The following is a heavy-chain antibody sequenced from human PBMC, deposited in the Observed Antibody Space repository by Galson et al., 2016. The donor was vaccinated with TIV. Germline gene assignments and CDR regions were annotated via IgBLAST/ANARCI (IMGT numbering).Heavy chain of an antibody. CDR2: IDPTDSYT. D-gene: IGHD3-10*01. CDR3: ARGVSSGSAWLDP. Sequence: QSGAEVKKPGESLRISCKGSGYRFTSYWINWVHQMPGKGLEWMGRIDPTDSYTNYSPSFQGHVTISADKSSTTAYLQWSSLKASDTAIYYCARGVSSGSAWLDPWGPGTPVTVSS. CDR1: GYRFTSYW. V-gene: IGHV5-10-1*01. J-gene: IGHJ5*02.